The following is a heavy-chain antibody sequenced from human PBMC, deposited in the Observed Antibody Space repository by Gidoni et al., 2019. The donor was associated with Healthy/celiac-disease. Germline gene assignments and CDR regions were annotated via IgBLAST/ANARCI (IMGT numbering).Heavy chain of an antibody. D-gene: IGHD3-10*01. CDR1: GFTFSSYA. V-gene: IGHV3-23*01. CDR2: ISGSGGST. CDR3: AKGAPDYYGSVNPYGMDV. J-gene: IGHJ6*02. Sequence: EVQLLESGGGLVQPGGSLRLSCAASGFTFSSYAMSWVRQAPGKGLELVSAISGSGGSTYYADSVKGRFTISRDNSKNTLYLQMNSLRAEDTAVYYCAKGAPDYYGSVNPYGMDVWGQGTTVTVSS.